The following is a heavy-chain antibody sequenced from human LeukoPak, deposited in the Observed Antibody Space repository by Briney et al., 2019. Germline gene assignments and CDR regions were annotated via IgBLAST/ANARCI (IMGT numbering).Heavy chain of an antibody. CDR1: GGTFSSYT. Sequence: SVKVSCKASGGTFSSYTISWVRQAPGQGLEWMGRIIPIFGTANYAQKFQGRVTITTDESTSTAYMELSSLRSEDTAVYYCARAFCSGGSCYSIDYWGQGTLVTVSS. CDR2: IIPIFGTA. CDR3: ARAFCSGGSCYSIDY. D-gene: IGHD2-15*01. V-gene: IGHV1-69*05. J-gene: IGHJ4*02.